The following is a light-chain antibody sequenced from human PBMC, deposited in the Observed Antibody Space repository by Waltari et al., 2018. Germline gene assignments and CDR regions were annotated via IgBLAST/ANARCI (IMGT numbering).Light chain of an antibody. Sequence: DIVMTQSPDSLAVSLGERVTINCRSSQNLLYNSDNKYYLAWFQQKPGQPPKLLIYWASTRESGVPDRFSGSGSGTEFTLTISSLQAADVAVYYCQQCYSTPYTFGQGTKLEIK. J-gene: IGKJ2*01. CDR2: WAS. V-gene: IGKV4-1*01. CDR1: QNLLYNSDNKYY. CDR3: QQCYSTPYT.